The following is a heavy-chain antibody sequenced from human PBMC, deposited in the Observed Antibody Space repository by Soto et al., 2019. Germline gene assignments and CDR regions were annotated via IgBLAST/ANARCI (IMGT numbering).Heavy chain of an antibody. Sequence: EVQLVESGGGLVQPGGSLKLSCAASGFTFSGSAMHWVRQASGKGLEWVGRIRSKANSYATAYAASVKGRFTISRDDSKNTAYLQMNSMKTEDTALYYCTRPTGVADFRGDYYYYCIDVWGKGTTVT. CDR1: GFTFSGSA. CDR3: TRPTGVADFRGDYYYYCIDV. J-gene: IGHJ6*03. D-gene: IGHD3-3*01. CDR2: IRSKANSYAT. V-gene: IGHV3-73*01.